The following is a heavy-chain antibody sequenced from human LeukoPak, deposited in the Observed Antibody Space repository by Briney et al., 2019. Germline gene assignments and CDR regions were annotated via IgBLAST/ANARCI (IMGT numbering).Heavy chain of an antibody. CDR2: ISGSGGST. D-gene: IGHD3-16*02. CDR3: AKDPGELSFDY. J-gene: IGHJ4*02. Sequence: GGSLRLSCAASGFTFSSYAMSCVRQAPGKELEWVSAISGSGGSTYYADSVKGRFTISRDNSKNTLYLQMNSLRAEDTAVYYCAKDPGELSFDYWGQGTLVTVSS. CDR1: GFTFSSYA. V-gene: IGHV3-23*01.